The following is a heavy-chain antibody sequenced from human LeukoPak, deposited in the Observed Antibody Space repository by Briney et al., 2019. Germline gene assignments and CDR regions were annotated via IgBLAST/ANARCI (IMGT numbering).Heavy chain of an antibody. CDR2: ISSSGSAT. Sequence: GGSLRLSCAASGFPLSSYSINWVRQAPGKGLEWVSYISSSGSATYYVDSVKGRFTVSRDNAKNSLFLQMNSPRAEDTAVYYCVRVKGSYFDYWGQGALVTVSS. J-gene: IGHJ4*02. CDR3: VRVKGSYFDY. CDR1: GFPLSSYS. V-gene: IGHV3-48*01. D-gene: IGHD2-15*01.